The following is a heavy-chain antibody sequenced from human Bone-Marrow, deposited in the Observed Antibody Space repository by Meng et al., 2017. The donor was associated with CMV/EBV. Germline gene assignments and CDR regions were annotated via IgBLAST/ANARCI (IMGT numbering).Heavy chain of an antibody. Sequence: SETLSLTCTVSGGSISSSSYYWGWIRQPPGKGLEWIGSIYYSGSTYYNPSLKSRVTISVDTSKNQFSLKLSSVTAADTAVYYCASLPYYGSGSWTYYYYGMAVWGPGNTVNVSS. CDR3: ASLPYYGSGSWTYYYYGMAV. D-gene: IGHD3-10*01. J-gene: IGHJ6*02. CDR2: IYYSGST. V-gene: IGHV4-39*01. CDR1: GGSISSSSYY.